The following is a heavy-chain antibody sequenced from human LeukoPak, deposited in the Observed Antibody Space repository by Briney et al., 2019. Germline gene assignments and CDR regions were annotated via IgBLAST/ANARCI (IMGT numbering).Heavy chain of an antibody. CDR3: AREGVNYMDV. CDR1: GFTLSSYS. Sequence: GGSLRLSCAASGFTLSSYSMNWVRQAPGKGLEWVSSISSSSSYIYYADSVKGRFTIPRDNAKNSLYLQMNSLRAEDTAVYYCAREGVNYMDVWGKGTTVTISS. J-gene: IGHJ6*03. V-gene: IGHV3-21*01. D-gene: IGHD2-8*01. CDR2: ISSSSSYI.